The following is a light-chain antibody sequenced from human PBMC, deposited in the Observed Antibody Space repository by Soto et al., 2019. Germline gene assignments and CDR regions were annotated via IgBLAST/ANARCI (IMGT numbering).Light chain of an antibody. J-gene: IGKJ5*01. CDR1: QSVSSY. V-gene: IGKV3-11*01. Sequence: EIVLTHSPATLSLSPWERATLSCRASQSVSSYLAWYQQKPGQAPRLLIYDASNRATGIPARFSGSGSGTDFTLTINSLEPEDSAVYYCQQRSNWPSITFGQGTRLEIK. CDR2: DAS. CDR3: QQRSNWPSIT.